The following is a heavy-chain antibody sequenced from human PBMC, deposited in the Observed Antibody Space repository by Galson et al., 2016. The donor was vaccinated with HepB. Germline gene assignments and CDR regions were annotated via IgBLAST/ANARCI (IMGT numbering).Heavy chain of an antibody. CDR3: TTPILGVPQMGY. V-gene: IGHV3-73*01. D-gene: IGHD1-26*01. J-gene: IGHJ4*02. CDR2: IRSKPNGYAT. Sequence: SLRLSCAGSGFNFSDSGIHWVRQSSGKGLEWVGRIRSKPNGYATVYAVSVKGRFTVSRDDSSNTAYLEMNSLKNEDTAVYYCTTPILGVPQMGYWGQGTPVTVSS. CDR1: GFNFSDSG.